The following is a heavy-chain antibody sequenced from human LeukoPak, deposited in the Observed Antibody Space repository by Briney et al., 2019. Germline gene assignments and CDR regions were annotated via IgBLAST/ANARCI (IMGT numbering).Heavy chain of an antibody. Sequence: GGSLRLSCAASGFTFDDYAMHWVRQAPGKGLEWVSGISWNSGSIGYADPVKGRFTISRDNAKNSLYLQMNSLRAEDTALYYCAKDIYGDYYYGMDVWGQGITVTVSS. CDR3: AKDIYGDYYYGMDV. J-gene: IGHJ6*02. D-gene: IGHD4-17*01. V-gene: IGHV3-9*01. CDR2: ISWNSGSI. CDR1: GFTFDDYA.